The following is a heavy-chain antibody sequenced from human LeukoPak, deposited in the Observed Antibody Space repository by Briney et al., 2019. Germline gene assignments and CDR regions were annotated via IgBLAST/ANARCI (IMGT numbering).Heavy chain of an antibody. V-gene: IGHV4-31*03. CDR1: GGSISSGTHY. D-gene: IGHD3-16*01. CDR2: IYYTGIT. Sequence: SETLSLTCTVSGGSISSGTHYYNWIRQHPGKGLEWIGYIYYTGITSYNPSLKSRVTMSVDTSMNQVSLKVTSLTAADTAVYYCAASSGVTLGRFWGQGALVTVSS. J-gene: IGHJ4*02. CDR3: AASSGVTLGRF.